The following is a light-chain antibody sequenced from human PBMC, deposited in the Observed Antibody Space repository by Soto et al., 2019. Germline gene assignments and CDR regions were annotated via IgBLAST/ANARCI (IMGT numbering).Light chain of an antibody. CDR3: KQYKEWPPFT. V-gene: IGKV3-20*01. CDR2: RAS. Sequence: EIALTQARGTLFLSPGERATLPCRSSQSVGSNYLAGYKQKTGQAPRLLIYRASNRPPGIPDRFSGSGSGTDFTLTISSLEPEDFAVYYCKQYKEWPPFTFGQGTRLEI. J-gene: IGKJ5*01. CDR1: QSVGSNY.